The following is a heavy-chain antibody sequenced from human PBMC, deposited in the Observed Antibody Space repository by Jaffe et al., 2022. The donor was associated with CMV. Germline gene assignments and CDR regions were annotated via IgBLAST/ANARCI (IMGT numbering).Heavy chain of an antibody. CDR1: GDSVSSNSAA. Sequence: QVQLQQSGPGLVKPSQTLSLTCAISGDSVSSNSAAWNWIRQSPSRGLEWLGRTYYRSKWYNDYAVSVKSRITINPDTSKNQFSLQLNSVTPEDTAVYYCAREFDTATTSRWIIAAAGNAFDIWGQGTMVTVSS. CDR2: TYYRSKWYN. D-gene: IGHD6-13*01. J-gene: IGHJ3*02. CDR3: AREFDTATTSRWIIAAAGNAFDI. V-gene: IGHV6-1*01.